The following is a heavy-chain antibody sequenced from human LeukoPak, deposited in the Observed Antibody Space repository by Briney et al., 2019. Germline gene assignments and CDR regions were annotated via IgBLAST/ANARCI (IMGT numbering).Heavy chain of an antibody. Sequence: SETLSLTCAVYGESFNDYFWTWIRQPPGKGLKWIGEINHSGGTNYNPSLKSRVTISVDTSKNQFSLKVKSVTAADTAVYYCARGRIQDGSGSRGDYFDYWGQGTLVIVSS. D-gene: IGHD3-10*01. J-gene: IGHJ4*02. CDR2: INHSGGT. CDR3: ARGRIQDGSGSRGDYFDY. V-gene: IGHV4-34*01. CDR1: GESFNDYF.